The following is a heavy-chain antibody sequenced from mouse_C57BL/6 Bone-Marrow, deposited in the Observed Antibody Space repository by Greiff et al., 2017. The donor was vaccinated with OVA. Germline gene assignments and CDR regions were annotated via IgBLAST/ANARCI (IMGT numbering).Heavy chain of an antibody. D-gene: IGHD1-1*01. CDR2: ISSGGDYI. CDR3: TRGNYYGSPDWYFDV. J-gene: IGHJ1*03. V-gene: IGHV5-9-1*02. CDR1: GFTFSSYA. Sequence: EVKLVESGEGLVKPGGSLKLSCAASGFTFSSYAMSWVRQTPEKRLEWVAYISSGGDYIYYSDTVTGRFTISRDNARNTLYLQMSSLKSEDTAMYYCTRGNYYGSPDWYFDVWGTGTTVTVSS.